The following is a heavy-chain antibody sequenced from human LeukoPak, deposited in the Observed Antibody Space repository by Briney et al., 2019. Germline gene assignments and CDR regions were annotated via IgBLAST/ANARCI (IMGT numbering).Heavy chain of an antibody. D-gene: IGHD3-22*01. CDR3: ARDYYDSSGYYPLGSSVGY. CDR2: ISSSGSTI. J-gene: IGHJ4*02. V-gene: IGHV3-48*01. Sequence: PGRSLRLSCAASGFTFSSYAMHWVRQAPGKGLEWVSYISSSGSTIYYADSVKGRFTISRDNAKNSLYLQMNSLRAEDTAVYYCARDYYDSSGYYPLGSSVGYWGQGTLVTVSS. CDR1: GFTFSSYA.